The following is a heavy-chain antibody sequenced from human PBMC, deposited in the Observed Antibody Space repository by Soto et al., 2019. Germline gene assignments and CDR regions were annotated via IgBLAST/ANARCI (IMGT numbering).Heavy chain of an antibody. V-gene: IGHV3-30*18. D-gene: IGHD4-17*01. J-gene: IGHJ6*04. CDR1: GFTFNDYA. Sequence: QVQLVESGGGVVQPGKSLRLSCAASGFTFNDYAMHWVRRAPGKGLAWLAVISYDGSNEVYADSVKGRFTISRDNSQITLFLQMNSLRAEDTAMYYCAKDKNGDYDYYYYGMDVWGEGTTVTVSS. CDR2: ISYDGSNE. CDR3: AKDKNGDYDYYYYGMDV.